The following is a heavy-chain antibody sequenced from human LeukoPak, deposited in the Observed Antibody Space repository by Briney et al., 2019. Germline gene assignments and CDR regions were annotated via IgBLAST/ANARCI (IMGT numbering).Heavy chain of an antibody. CDR3: ASTTSSSWYYFDY. Sequence: SETLSLTCTVSGGSISSYYWSWIRQPPGRGLEWIGYIYYSGSTNYNPSLKSRVTISVDTSKNQFSLKLSSVTAADTAVYYCASTTSSSWYYFDYWGQGTLVTVSS. J-gene: IGHJ4*02. D-gene: IGHD6-13*01. V-gene: IGHV4-59*01. CDR1: GGSISSYY. CDR2: IYYSGST.